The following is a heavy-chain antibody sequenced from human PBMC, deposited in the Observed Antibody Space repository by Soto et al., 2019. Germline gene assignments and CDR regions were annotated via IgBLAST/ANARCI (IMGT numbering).Heavy chain of an antibody. CDR1: GGSISSYY. V-gene: IGHV4-59*08. J-gene: IGHJ6*03. Sequence: SETLSLTCTVSGGSISSYYWSWIRQPPGKGLEWIGYIYYSGSTNYNPSLKSRVTISVDTSKNQFSLKLSSVTAADTAVYYCARGSYYYGSGSYYNPYYYYYLDVWGKGTTVTVSS. CDR3: ARGSYYYGSGSYYNPYYYYYLDV. CDR2: IYYSGST. D-gene: IGHD3-10*01.